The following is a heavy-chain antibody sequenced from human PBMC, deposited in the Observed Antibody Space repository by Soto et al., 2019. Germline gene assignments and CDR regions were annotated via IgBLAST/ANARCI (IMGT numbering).Heavy chain of an antibody. D-gene: IGHD3-10*01. CDR2: ISGSGGST. CDR1: GFTFSSYA. Sequence: EVQLLESGGGLVQPGGSLGLSCAASGFTFSSYAMSWVRQAPGKGLEWVSAISGSGGSTYYADSVKGRFTISRDNSKNTLYLQMNSLRAEDTAVYYCAKDGTMVRGVIWFDYWGQGTLVTVSS. V-gene: IGHV3-23*01. J-gene: IGHJ4*02. CDR3: AKDGTMVRGVIWFDY.